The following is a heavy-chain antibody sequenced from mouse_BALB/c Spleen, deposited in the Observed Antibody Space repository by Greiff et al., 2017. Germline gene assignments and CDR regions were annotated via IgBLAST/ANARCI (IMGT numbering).Heavy chain of an antibody. J-gene: IGHJ2*01. CDR1: GFTFSSYG. CDR2: ISSGGSYT. Sequence: EVNVVESGGDLVKPGGSLKLSCAASGFTFSSYGMSWVGQTPDKRLEWVATISSGGSYTYYPDSVKGRFTISRDNAKNTLYLQMSSLKSEDTAMYYCARQEPYYFDYWGQGTTLTVSS. V-gene: IGHV5-6*01. CDR3: ARQEPYYFDY.